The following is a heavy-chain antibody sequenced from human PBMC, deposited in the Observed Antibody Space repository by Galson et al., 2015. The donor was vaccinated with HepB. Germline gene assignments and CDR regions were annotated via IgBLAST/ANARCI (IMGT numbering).Heavy chain of an antibody. CDR2: IIPIFGTA. Sequence: SVKVSCKASGGTFSSYAISWVRQAPGQGLEWMGGIIPIFGTANYAQKFQGRVTITADESTSTAYMELSSLRSEDTAVYYCARDAYCSSTSCYSYYYYYMDVWGKGTTVTVSS. CDR3: ARDAYCSSTSCYSYYYYYMDV. V-gene: IGHV1-69*13. J-gene: IGHJ6*03. CDR1: GGTFSSYA. D-gene: IGHD2-2*02.